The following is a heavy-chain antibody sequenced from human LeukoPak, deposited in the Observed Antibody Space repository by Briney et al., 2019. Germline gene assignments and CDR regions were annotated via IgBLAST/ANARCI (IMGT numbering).Heavy chain of an antibody. D-gene: IGHD6-25*01. J-gene: IGHJ4*02. CDR1: GGSIRSYY. V-gene: IGHV4-59*01. Sequence: KSSETLSLTCTVSGGSIRSYYWSWIRQTPGKGLEWIGYVYYSGSTNYNPSLKSRVTISVETSKNQFSLKLTSTTAADTAVYYCARTTPVAAAVACYLDSWGQGTLVTVFS. CDR2: VYYSGST. CDR3: ARTTPVAAAVACYLDS.